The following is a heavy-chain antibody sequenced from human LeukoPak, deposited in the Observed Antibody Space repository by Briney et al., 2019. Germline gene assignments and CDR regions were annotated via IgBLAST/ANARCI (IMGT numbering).Heavy chain of an antibody. Sequence: PGGSLRLSCAASGFTFSSYAMSWVRQAPGKGLEWVSAISGSGGSTYYADSVKGRFTISRDNSKNTLYLQMNSLRAEDTAAYYCAKDHVIKTWTQLWHPSMDVWGQGTTVTVSS. CDR2: ISGSGGST. V-gene: IGHV3-23*01. CDR3: AKDHVIKTWTQLWHPSMDV. CDR1: GFTFSSYA. D-gene: IGHD5-18*01. J-gene: IGHJ6*02.